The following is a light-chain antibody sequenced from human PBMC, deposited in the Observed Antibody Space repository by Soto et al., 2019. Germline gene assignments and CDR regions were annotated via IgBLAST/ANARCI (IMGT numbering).Light chain of an antibody. V-gene: IGKV3-15*01. CDR3: QQYNVWPLT. CDR1: QSVSSN. J-gene: IGKJ4*01. Sequence: EIMMTQSPATLSVSRGERATLSCRASQSVSSNLAWYQQKPGQTPKLLIYVASTRATGIPARFSGSGSGTEFTLTISSLQSEDFAVYYCQQYNVWPLTFGGGTKVEFK. CDR2: VAS.